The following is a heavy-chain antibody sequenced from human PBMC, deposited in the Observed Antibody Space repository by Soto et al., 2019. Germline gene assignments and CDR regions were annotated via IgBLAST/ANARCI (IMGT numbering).Heavy chain of an antibody. CDR1: GYSFTSYW. V-gene: IGHV5-51*01. J-gene: IGHJ6*02. CDR3: ARQIMIEYYYGSGITPNSPYYYGMDV. CDR2: IYPGDSDT. Sequence: PGESLKISCKGSGYSFTSYWIAWVRQMPGKGLEWMGIIYPGDSDTRYSPSFQGQVTISADKSISTAYLQWSSLKASDTAMYYCARQIMIEYYYGSGITPNSPYYYGMDVWGQGTTVTVSS. D-gene: IGHD3-10*01.